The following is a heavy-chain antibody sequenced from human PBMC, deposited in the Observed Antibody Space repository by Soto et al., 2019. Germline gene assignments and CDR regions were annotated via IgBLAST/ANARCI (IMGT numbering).Heavy chain of an antibody. CDR1: GFTFSDYY. D-gene: IGHD1-26*01. CDR2: ISSSSSYT. Sequence: GSLRLSCAASGFTFSDYYMSWIRQAPGKGLEWISYISSSSSYTNYADSVKGRFTISRDNAKNSLYLQMNSLRAEDPAVYYCARDPYSGSSYSDYWGQGTLVTVSS. J-gene: IGHJ4*02. CDR3: ARDPYSGSSYSDY. V-gene: IGHV3-11*05.